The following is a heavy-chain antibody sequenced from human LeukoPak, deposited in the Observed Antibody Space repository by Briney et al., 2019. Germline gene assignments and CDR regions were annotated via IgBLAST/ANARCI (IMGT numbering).Heavy chain of an antibody. Sequence: GGSLRLSCAASGFPFSSYAMHWVRQAPGKGLEWVAVISYDGSNKYYADSVKGRFTISRDNSKNTLYLQMNSLRAEDTAVYYCARSIVVVPAAILSRRESDYWGQGTLVTVSS. CDR2: ISYDGSNK. CDR3: ARSIVVVPAAILSRRESDY. J-gene: IGHJ4*02. V-gene: IGHV3-30-3*01. CDR1: GFPFSSYA. D-gene: IGHD2-2*02.